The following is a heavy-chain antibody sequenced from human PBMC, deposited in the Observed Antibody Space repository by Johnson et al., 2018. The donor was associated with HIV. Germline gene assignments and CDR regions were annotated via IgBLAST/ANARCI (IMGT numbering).Heavy chain of an antibody. V-gene: IGHV3-30*02. CDR2: IRYDGSNK. J-gene: IGHJ3*02. CDR3: AKDLIWFGELPDAFDI. D-gene: IGHD3-10*01. CDR1: GFTFSSYG. Sequence: QVQLVESGGGVVQPGGSLRLSCAASGFTFSSYGMHWVRQAPGTGLEWVAFIRYDGSNKYYADSVKGRFTISRDNSKNTLYLQMNSLRAEDTAVYYCAKDLIWFGELPDAFDIWGQGTMVTVSS.